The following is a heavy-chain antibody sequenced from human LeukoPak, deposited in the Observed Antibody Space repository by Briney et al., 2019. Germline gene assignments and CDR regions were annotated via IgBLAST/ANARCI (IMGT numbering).Heavy chain of an antibody. CDR2: IKHDGSEK. CDR3: ARPRYSAFDI. CDR1: GFFFSSYW. Sequence: GGSLRLSCAASGFFFSSYWMSWVRQPPGKGLEWVANIKHDGSEKYYVDSVKGRFTISRDSAKNSLYLQMNSLRAEDTAVYFCARPRYSAFDIWGQGTMVTVSS. D-gene: IGHD5-12*01. V-gene: IGHV3-7*01. J-gene: IGHJ3*02.